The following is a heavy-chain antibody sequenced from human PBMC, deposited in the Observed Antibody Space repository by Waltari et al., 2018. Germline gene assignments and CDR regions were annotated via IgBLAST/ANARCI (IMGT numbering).Heavy chain of an antibody. CDR1: GGSISSSSYY. D-gene: IGHD3-10*01. Sequence: QLQLQESGPGLVKPSETLSLTCTVSGGSISSSSYYWGWIRQPPGKGLEWIGSIYYGGSTYYNPSLKSRVTISVDTSKNQFSLKLSSVTAADTAVYYCARQRDYYGSGSSFDYWGQGTLVTVSS. CDR3: ARQRDYYGSGSSFDY. J-gene: IGHJ4*02. V-gene: IGHV4-39*01. CDR2: IYYGGST.